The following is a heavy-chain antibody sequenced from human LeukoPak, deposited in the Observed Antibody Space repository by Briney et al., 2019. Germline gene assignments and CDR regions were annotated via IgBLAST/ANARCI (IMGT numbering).Heavy chain of an antibody. Sequence: GGSLRLSCAASGFTFSSYSMNWVRQAPGKGLEWVGRIKSKTDGGTTDYAAPVKGRFTISRDDSRNTLYLQMNSLKTEDTAVYYCTTQGIFGVVIIRDYWGQGTLVTVSS. D-gene: IGHD3-3*01. V-gene: IGHV3-15*01. CDR1: GFTFSSYS. J-gene: IGHJ4*02. CDR3: TTQGIFGVVIIRDY. CDR2: IKSKTDGGTT.